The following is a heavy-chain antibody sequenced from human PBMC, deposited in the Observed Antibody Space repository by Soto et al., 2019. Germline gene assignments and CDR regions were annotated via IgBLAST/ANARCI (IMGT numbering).Heavy chain of an antibody. CDR2: ISYSGST. J-gene: IGHJ1*01. Sequence: SETLSLTCTVSGGSVSSGSYYWCWIRQPPGKGLEWIGYISYSGSTNYNPSLKSRVTISVDRSKNQFSLKLSSVTAADTAVYYCAREMAGALDCWGQGTLVTVSS. V-gene: IGHV4-61*01. D-gene: IGHD6-19*01. CDR3: AREMAGALDC. CDR1: GGSVSSGSYY.